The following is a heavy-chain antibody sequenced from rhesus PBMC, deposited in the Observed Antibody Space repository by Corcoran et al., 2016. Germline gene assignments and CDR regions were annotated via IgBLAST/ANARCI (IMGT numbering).Heavy chain of an antibody. CDR1: GGSISDSYR. V-gene: IGHV4S10*01. D-gene: IGHD1-44*02. CDR3: ARKGRPRDY. J-gene: IGHJ4*01. Sequence: QVQLQESGPGVVKPSETLSLTCAVSGGSISDSYRWSWIRQPPGKGLEWLGYIYGSSTSTNYNPSLKSRVTISKDTAKNQCSLKLSSVTAADTAVYYCARKGRPRDYWGQGVLVTVSS. CDR2: IYGSSTST.